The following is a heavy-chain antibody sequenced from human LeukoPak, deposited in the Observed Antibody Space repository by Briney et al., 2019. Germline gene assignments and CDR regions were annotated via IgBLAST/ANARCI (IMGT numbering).Heavy chain of an antibody. Sequence: SETLSLTCTVSGVSISSSSYYWGWIRQPPGKGLEWIGSIYYSGSTYYNPSLKSRVTISVDTSKNQFSLKLSSVTAADTAVYYCARGSRGSGSYLDYWGQGTLVTVSS. J-gene: IGHJ4*02. CDR3: ARGSRGSGSYLDY. V-gene: IGHV4-39*01. CDR2: IYYSGST. CDR1: GVSISSSSYY. D-gene: IGHD3-10*01.